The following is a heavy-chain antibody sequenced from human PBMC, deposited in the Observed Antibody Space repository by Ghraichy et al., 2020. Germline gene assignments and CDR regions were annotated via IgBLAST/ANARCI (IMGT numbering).Heavy chain of an antibody. CDR2: VSSHGGTV. V-gene: IGHV3-30*18. D-gene: IGHD3-10*01. CDR1: GFTFSNHG. Sequence: LRLSCAASGFTFSNHGMHWVRQAPGKGLEWVAVVSSHGGTVYYKDSVKGRFTVSRDNSKNTLYLQMNSLRAEDTAVYYCAKEGDSGTKYLFDYWGQGTLVTVSS. J-gene: IGHJ4*02. CDR3: AKEGDSGTKYLFDY.